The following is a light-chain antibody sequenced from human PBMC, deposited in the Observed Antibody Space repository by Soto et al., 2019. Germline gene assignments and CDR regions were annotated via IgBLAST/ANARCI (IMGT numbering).Light chain of an antibody. Sequence: EIVMTQSPATLSVSPGERATLSCRASQSISSKLGWYQQRPGQAPRLLIYGASTMATGIPARFSGSGSGTEFTLTNSSLQSEDSAVYYCQQYNSWTTITFGQGTRLEIK. J-gene: IGKJ5*01. CDR2: GAS. CDR3: QQYNSWTTIT. V-gene: IGKV3-15*01. CDR1: QSISSK.